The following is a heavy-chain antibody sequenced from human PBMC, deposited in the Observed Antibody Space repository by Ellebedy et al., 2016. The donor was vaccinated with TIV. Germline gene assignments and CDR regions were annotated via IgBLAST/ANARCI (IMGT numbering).Heavy chain of an antibody. J-gene: IGHJ4*02. CDR3: AKEESYYYDSGGYYYGHFDY. D-gene: IGHD3-22*01. Sequence: GESLKISCAASGFTFSSYAMSWVRQAPGKGLEWVSAISGSGGSTYYADSVKGRFTISRDNFKNTLYLQMNSLRAEDTAVYYCAKEESYYYDSGGYYYGHFDYWGQGTLVTVSS. CDR1: GFTFSSYA. CDR2: ISGSGGST. V-gene: IGHV3-23*01.